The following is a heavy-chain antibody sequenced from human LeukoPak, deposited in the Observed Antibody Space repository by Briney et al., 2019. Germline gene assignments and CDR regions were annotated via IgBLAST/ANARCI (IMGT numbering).Heavy chain of an antibody. CDR3: ARDLPDAGLYYDSSGYPEGENWFDP. CDR1: GYTFTSYG. V-gene: IGHV1-18*01. Sequence: GASVKVSCKASGYTFTSYGISWVRQAPGQGLEWMGWISAYNGNTNYAQKLQGRVTMTTDTSTSTAYMELRSLRSDDTAVYYCARDLPDAGLYYDSSGYPEGENWFDPWGQGTLVTVSS. D-gene: IGHD3-22*01. J-gene: IGHJ5*02. CDR2: ISAYNGNT.